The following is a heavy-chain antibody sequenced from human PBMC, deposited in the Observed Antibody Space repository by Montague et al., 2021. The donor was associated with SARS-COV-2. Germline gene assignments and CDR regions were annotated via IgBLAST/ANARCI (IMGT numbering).Heavy chain of an antibody. CDR1: GLTFDDYA. CDR3: AKDMGGAVAVPPHYYYYGMDV. D-gene: IGHD6-19*01. J-gene: IGHJ6*02. V-gene: IGHV3-9*01. CDR2: ISWNSGSI. Sequence: SLRLSCAASGLTFDDYAMHWVRQAPGKGLEWVSGISWNSGSIGYADSVKGRFTISRDNAKNSLYLQMNSLRAEGTALYYCAKDMGGAVAVPPHYYYYGMDVWGQGTTVTVSS.